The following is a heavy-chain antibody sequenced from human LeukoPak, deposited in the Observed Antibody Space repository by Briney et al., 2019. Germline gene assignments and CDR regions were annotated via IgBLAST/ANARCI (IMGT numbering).Heavy chain of an antibody. J-gene: IGHJ2*01. CDR3: ARAGGEWLVKGYFDL. D-gene: IGHD6-19*01. V-gene: IGHV4-59*01. Sequence: SETLSLTCTVYGDSISSYYLSWIRQPPGKGLEWIGYIYYSGSTNYNPSLKSRVTISVDTSKNQFSLKLSSVTAADTAVYYCARAGGEWLVKGYFDLWGRGTLVTVSS. CDR2: IYYSGST. CDR1: GDSISSYY.